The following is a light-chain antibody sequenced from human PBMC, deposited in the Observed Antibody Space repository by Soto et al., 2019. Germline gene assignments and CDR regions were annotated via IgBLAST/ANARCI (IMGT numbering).Light chain of an antibody. CDR2: YNN. CDR1: DSNIGSNS. Sequence: QSELTQPPSASGTAGQVVTISCSGGDSNIGSNSVYRYQHLPRMAPKLLIYYNNQRPSGVPDRFSGSRSGTSASLAIVGLRSEDEAVYYCAAWDASLSACVFGNGTKLTVL. CDR3: AAWDASLSACV. J-gene: IGLJ1*01. V-gene: IGLV1-47*02.